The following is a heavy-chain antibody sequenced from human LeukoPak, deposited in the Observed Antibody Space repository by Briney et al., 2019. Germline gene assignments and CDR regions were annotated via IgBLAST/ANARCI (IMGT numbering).Heavy chain of an antibody. CDR3: AKDLEYSSSSFDY. V-gene: IGHV3-23*01. CDR1: GFTFNSYA. D-gene: IGHD6-6*01. J-gene: IGHJ4*02. CDR2: ISGGGGST. Sequence: GGSLRLSCAAPGFTFNSYAMSWVRQAPGKGLEWVSAISGGGGSTYYADSVKGRFTISRDNSKNTLYLQMNSLRAEDTAVYYCAKDLEYSSSSFDYWGQGNLVTVSS.